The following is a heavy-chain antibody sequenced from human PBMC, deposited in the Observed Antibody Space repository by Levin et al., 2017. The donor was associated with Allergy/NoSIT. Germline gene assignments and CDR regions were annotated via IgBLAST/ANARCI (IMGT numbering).Heavy chain of an antibody. V-gene: IGHV3-72*01. D-gene: IGHD3-10*01. CDR2: TKNKANSYTT. Sequence: GGSLRLSCAASGFTFSDHYMDWVRQAPGKGLEWVGRTKNKANSYTTQYAASVKGRFTISRDDSKNSLFLQMNSLKTEDTAVYYCARSWFGELLYNPENDYYYYYYMDVWGKGTTVTVSS. CDR3: ARSWFGELLYNPENDYYYYYYMDV. J-gene: IGHJ6*03. CDR1: GFTFSDHY.